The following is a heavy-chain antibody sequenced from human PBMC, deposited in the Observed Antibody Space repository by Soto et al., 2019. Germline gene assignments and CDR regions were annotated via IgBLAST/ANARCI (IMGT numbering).Heavy chain of an antibody. CDR1: GFTFSSYA. CDR3: ASLPYYYDSSGYSETLHPLGY. Sequence: QVQLVESGGGVVQPGRSLRLSCAASGFTFSSYAMHWVRQAPGKGLEWVAVISYDGSNKYYADSVKGRFTISRDNSKNTLYLHMNSLRAEDTAVYYCASLPYYYDSSGYSETLHPLGYWGQGTIVNGSS. CDR2: ISYDGSNK. D-gene: IGHD3-22*01. V-gene: IGHV3-30-3*01. J-gene: IGHJ4*02.